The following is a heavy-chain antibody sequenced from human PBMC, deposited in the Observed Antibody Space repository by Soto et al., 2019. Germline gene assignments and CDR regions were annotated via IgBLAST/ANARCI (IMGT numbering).Heavy chain of an antibody. CDR1: GGIFTNNA. CDR3: ATGGHNDGYNFYHGMDV. V-gene: IGHV1-69*01. Sequence: QVQVVQSGAEVKKPGSSVKVSCKVSGGIFTNNAISWVRQAPGQGLEWLGGVIPLFDTAYYAQIFRGRLRTSADGATTTAYMELSGLTSAGTAVYFCATGGHNDGYNFYHGMDVWGQGTTVTVS. D-gene: IGHD5-18*01. J-gene: IGHJ6*02. CDR2: VIPLFDTA.